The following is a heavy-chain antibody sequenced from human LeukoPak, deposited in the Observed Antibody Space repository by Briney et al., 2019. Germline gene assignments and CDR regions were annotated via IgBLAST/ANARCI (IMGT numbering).Heavy chain of an antibody. CDR2: IWYDGSNK. CDR1: GFTFSSSG. V-gene: IGHV3-33*01. D-gene: IGHD3-22*01. Sequence: GGSLRLSCAESGFTFSSSGMHSVFQAPGKGLEWVAVIWYDGSNKYYADSVKGRFTISRDNSKNTLYLQMNSLRAEDTAVYYCARDDYYDSSGYYDYWGQGTLVTVSS. J-gene: IGHJ4*02. CDR3: ARDDYYDSSGYYDY.